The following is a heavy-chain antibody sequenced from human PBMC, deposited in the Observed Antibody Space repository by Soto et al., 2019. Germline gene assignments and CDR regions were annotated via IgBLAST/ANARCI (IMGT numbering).Heavy chain of an antibody. CDR1: GYIFVNYG. Sequence: QVQLVQSGDEVKKPGASVKVSCKASGYIFVNYGIAWVRQAPGQGLEWMGRISPYTGNTHSATKVQGRLTMTTDKATSTAYMDLGSLTSDDTAVYYCVMVDNYVTPTPQDVWGQGTTVTVSS. CDR3: VMVDNYVTPTPQDV. J-gene: IGHJ6*02. V-gene: IGHV1-18*01. D-gene: IGHD3-16*01. CDR2: ISPYTGNT.